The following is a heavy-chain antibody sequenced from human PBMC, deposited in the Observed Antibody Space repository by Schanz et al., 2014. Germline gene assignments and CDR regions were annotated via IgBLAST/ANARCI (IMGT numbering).Heavy chain of an antibody. V-gene: IGHV3-30-3*01. CDR2: ISYDGSNK. Sequence: QVQLLQFGGGVVQPGRSLRLSCAAYGFTLSSYAMHWVRQAPGKGLEWVAVISYDGSNKYYADSVKGRFTISRDNSKNTLYLQMNTLRAEDTAVYYCARDGNYYGSRNYYKTPYYFDYWGQGTLVTVSS. CDR1: GFTLSSYA. J-gene: IGHJ4*02. CDR3: ARDGNYYGSRNYYKTPYYFDY. D-gene: IGHD3-10*01.